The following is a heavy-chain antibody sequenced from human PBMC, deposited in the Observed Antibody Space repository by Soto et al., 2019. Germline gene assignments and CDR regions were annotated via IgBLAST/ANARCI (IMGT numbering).Heavy chain of an antibody. D-gene: IGHD3-22*01. V-gene: IGHV4-59*08. CDR3: VSPEGYYDSSGYTIDY. CDR1: GGPLNSYY. J-gene: IGHJ4*02. CDR2: IPYTGTT. Sequence: SETLSLTGTVSGGPLNSYYWCWIRPPPGKGLEWIAYIPYTGTTTYTPSLKSRLTISADTSENQFSLKLSSVTAADTAVYYCVSPEGYYDSSGYTIDYWGQGTLVTVSS.